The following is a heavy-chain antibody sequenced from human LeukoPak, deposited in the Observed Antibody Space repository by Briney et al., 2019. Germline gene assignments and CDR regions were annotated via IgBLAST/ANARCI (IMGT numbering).Heavy chain of an antibody. CDR1: GYTFSGYY. CDR3: ARGRDKTTSPAIDY. Sequence: GASVKVSCKASGYTFSGYYMHWVRQAPGQGHDWMGWISPKSGDTNYAQNFQGRVTMTRDTSISTAYMELSRLTSDDTAVYYCARGRDKTTSPAIDYWGQGTLVTVSS. CDR2: ISPKSGDT. J-gene: IGHJ4*02. V-gene: IGHV1-2*02. D-gene: IGHD2-2*01.